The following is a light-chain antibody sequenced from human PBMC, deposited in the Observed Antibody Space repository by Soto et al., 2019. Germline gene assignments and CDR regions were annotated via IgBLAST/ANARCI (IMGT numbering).Light chain of an antibody. V-gene: IGLV2-8*01. CDR3: SSYAGSNSYV. Sequence: QSALTQPASVSGSLGQSITISCTGTSSDVGGFNYVSWYQQHPGKAPKLMIYEVSKRPSGVPDRFSGSKSGNTASLTVSGLQAEDEADYYCSSYAGSNSYVFGTGTKVTVL. CDR1: SSDVGGFNY. CDR2: EVS. J-gene: IGLJ1*01.